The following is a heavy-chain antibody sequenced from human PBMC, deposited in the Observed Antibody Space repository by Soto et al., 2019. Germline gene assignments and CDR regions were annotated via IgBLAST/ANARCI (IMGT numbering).Heavy chain of an antibody. CDR1: GGSISSSSYY. D-gene: IGHD4-17*01. V-gene: IGHV4-39*01. Sequence: KPSETLSLTCTVSGGSISSSSYYWGWIRQPPGKGLEWIGSIYYSGSTYYNPSLKSRVTISVDTSKNQFSLKLSSVTAADTAVYFCARVTMVIRDSDHFGVDVWGHGTTVTVSS. CDR2: IYYSGST. CDR3: ARVTMVIRDSDHFGVDV. J-gene: IGHJ6*02.